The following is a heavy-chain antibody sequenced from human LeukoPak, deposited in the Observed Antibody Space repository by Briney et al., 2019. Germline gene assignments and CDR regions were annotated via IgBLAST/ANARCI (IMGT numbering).Heavy chain of an antibody. J-gene: IGHJ4*02. CDR3: VKNGWLDY. CDR2: ISTSGDST. Sequence: GGSLRLSCAASGFTFSSQNMNWARQAPGKGLEWVAYISTSGDSTKYVDSVEGRFTTSRDNVENSLYLLMNSLRVDDTAVYYCVKNGWLDYWGQGIVVTVSS. CDR1: GFTFSSQN. D-gene: IGHD6-19*01. V-gene: IGHV3-21*01.